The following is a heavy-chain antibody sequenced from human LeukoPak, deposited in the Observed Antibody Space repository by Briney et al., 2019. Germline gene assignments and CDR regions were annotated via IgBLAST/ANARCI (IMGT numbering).Heavy chain of an antibody. CDR2: VWYDGRNK. Sequence: GGSLRLSCAASGFTFSSYGMHWVRQAPGKGLEWVAVVWYDGRNKNYAESVKGRFTISRDNSKNTLYLQMNSLRAEDTAVYYCATLSALSAFDIWGQGTKVTVSS. CDR1: GFTFSSYG. CDR3: ATLSALSAFDI. J-gene: IGHJ3*02. D-gene: IGHD2/OR15-2a*01. V-gene: IGHV3-33*01.